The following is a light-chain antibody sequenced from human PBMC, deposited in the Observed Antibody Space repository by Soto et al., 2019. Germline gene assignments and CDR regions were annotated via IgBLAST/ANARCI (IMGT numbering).Light chain of an antibody. J-gene: IGKJ3*01. CDR2: GAS. Sequence: EIVLTQSPGTLSLSPGARATLSCRASQSVGSNYLAWYQQKPGQAPRLLIYGASNRATGIPDRFSASGSGTDFTLTISRLKPEDFAVYYCQQHGSSPFTFGPGTNVDI. V-gene: IGKV3-20*01. CDR3: QQHGSSPFT. CDR1: QSVGSNY.